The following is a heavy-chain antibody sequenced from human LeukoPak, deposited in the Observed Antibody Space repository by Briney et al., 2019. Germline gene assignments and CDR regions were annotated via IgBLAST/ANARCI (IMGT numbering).Heavy chain of an antibody. CDR3: ACRQGLRAWVDP. CDR2: IYGDDDK. CDR1: GFALTTSGVG. J-gene: IGHJ5*02. Sequence: SGPTLVKPTETLTLTCTFSGFALTTSGVGVGWIRQPPGKALEWLALIYGDDDKRYSPSLNNRLTITKDTSKNQVVLRMTNMDPEDTGTFYCACRQGLRAWVDPWGQGTLVTVSS. V-gene: IGHV2-5*02. D-gene: IGHD3-10*01.